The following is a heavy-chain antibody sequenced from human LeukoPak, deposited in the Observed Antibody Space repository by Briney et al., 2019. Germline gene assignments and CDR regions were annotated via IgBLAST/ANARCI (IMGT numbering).Heavy chain of an antibody. CDR3: SRVLDSRKLGY. CDR1: GASFNSDDQY. J-gene: IGHJ4*02. V-gene: IGHV4-31*03. D-gene: IGHD3-22*01. Sequence: SETLSLTCTVSGASFNSDDQYWNWIRQSAGKGLEWIGSSHPSGLLYNNPSLESRVTMSRDTSKNQFSLNLNSVTTADTAVYFCSRVLDSRKLGYWGQGILVTVSS. CDR2: SHPSGLL.